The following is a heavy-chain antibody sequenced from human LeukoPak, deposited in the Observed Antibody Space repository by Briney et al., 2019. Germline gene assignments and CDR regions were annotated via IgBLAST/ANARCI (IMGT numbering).Heavy chain of an antibody. J-gene: IGHJ4*02. Sequence: GGSLRLSCAASGFTFSSYAMSWVRQAPGKGLEWVSAISGSGGSTYYADSVKGRFTISRDNSKNTLYLQMNSLRAEDTAVHYCARDSRRCSSTSCYLDYWGQGTLVTVSS. CDR2: ISGSGGST. D-gene: IGHD2-2*01. CDR3: ARDSRRCSSTSCYLDY. CDR1: GFTFSSYA. V-gene: IGHV3-23*01.